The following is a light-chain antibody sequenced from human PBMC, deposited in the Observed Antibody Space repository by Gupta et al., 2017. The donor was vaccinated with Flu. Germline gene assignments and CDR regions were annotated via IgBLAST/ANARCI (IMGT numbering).Light chain of an antibody. Sequence: DLQMIQSPSSLSASLGDRVTITCPASQSISSYLTWYQQKPGKAPKLLIYAASSLQSGVPSRFSGSGSGTDFTLTISRLQPEDFATYYCQQSDSTPWTFGQGTKVEIK. V-gene: IGKV1-39*01. J-gene: IGKJ1*01. CDR3: QQSDSTPWT. CDR2: AAS. CDR1: QSISSY.